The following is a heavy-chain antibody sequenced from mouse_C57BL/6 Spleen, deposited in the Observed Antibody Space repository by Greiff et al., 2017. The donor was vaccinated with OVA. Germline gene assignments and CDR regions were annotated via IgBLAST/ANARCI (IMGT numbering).Heavy chain of an antibody. CDR3: ARRGTALATYYFDY. V-gene: IGHV1-64*01. CDR2: IHPNSSST. D-gene: IGHD3-1*01. J-gene: IGHJ2*01. Sequence: QVQLQQPGAELVKPGASVKVSCKASGYTFTSYWMHWVKQRPGQGLEWIGMIHPNSSSTNYNEKFKSKATLTVDKSSSTAYMQLSSLTSEDSAVYYYARRGTALATYYFDYWGQGTTLTVSS. CDR1: GYTFTSYW.